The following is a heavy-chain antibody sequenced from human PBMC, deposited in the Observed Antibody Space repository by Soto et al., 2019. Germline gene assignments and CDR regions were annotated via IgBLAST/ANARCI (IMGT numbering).Heavy chain of an antibody. J-gene: IGHJ5*02. V-gene: IGHV4-34*01. Sequence: QVQLQQWGAGLLKPSETLSLTCAVYGGSFGDYYWTWIHQPPGEGLEWIGEINHTGSTNSNPSLKSRVTISLDTSKNQFSLRLSSVTAADTAVYYCARAAIAASGRPWLDPWGQGTLVTVSS. CDR2: INHTGST. CDR3: ARAAIAASGRPWLDP. CDR1: GGSFGDYY. D-gene: IGHD6-6*01.